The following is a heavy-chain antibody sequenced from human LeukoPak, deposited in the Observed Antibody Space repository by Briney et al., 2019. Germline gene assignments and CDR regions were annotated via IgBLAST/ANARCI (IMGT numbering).Heavy chain of an antibody. D-gene: IGHD5-24*01. CDR2: IYYSGST. V-gene: IGHV4-39*07. CDR1: GGSISSISYY. Sequence: SETLSLTCTVSGGSISSISYYWGWIRQPPGKGLEWIGSIYYSGSTYYNPSLKSRVTISEDTSKNQFSLKLNSVTAADTAVYYCANELRGDYNWVDYWGQGTLVTVSS. CDR3: ANELRGDYNWVDY. J-gene: IGHJ4*02.